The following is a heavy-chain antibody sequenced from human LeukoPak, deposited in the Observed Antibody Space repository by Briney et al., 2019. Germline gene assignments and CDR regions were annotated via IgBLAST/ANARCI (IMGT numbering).Heavy chain of an antibody. CDR3: AMLGYFDWKFDY. J-gene: IGHJ4*02. Sequence: SETLSLTCTVSSGSISSYYWGWIRHPPGKGLEWIWSIYYSRSTYYNPAFKSPITISVDTSKNQCSLQLSSVTAADTAVYYCAMLGYFDWKFDYGGQGTQVTVSS. CDR2: IYYSRST. D-gene: IGHD3-9*01. V-gene: IGHV4-39*01. CDR1: SGSISSYY.